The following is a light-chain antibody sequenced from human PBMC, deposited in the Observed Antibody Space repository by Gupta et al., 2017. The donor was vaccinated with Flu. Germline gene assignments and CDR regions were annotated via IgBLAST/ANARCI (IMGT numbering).Light chain of an antibody. V-gene: IGKV4-1*01. CDR2: WAS. Sequence: IVVTQSPDSLDWSLGERITINCKSSQSILYTSTSKNYLAWYQQKPGQPPKLLIYWASTRLSGVPDRFRGSASGTDFTLTISSQQAEDVAVYYCQQIYSAPLTFGQGTKVEI. CDR1: QSILYTSTSKNY. J-gene: IGKJ1*01. CDR3: QQIYSAPLT.